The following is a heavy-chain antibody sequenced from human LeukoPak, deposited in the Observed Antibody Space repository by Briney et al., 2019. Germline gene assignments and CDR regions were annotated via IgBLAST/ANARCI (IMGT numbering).Heavy chain of an antibody. CDR2: INYSGST. Sequence: SETLSLTCTVSGGSISSYYWNWIRQTPGKGLEWIGYINYSGSTKFNPSLKSRVTISVDTSKNQFSLRLSSVTAADTAVYYCARAWGCSGGSCPSDYWGQGTLVTVSS. J-gene: IGHJ4*02. CDR3: ARAWGCSGGSCPSDY. D-gene: IGHD2-15*01. CDR1: GGSISSYY. V-gene: IGHV4-59*01.